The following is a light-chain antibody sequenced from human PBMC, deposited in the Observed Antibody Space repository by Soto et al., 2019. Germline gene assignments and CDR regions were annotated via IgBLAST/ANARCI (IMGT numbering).Light chain of an antibody. Sequence: DIQMTQSPSTLYASVGDRVTITCRASQSISSWLAWYQQKPGKAPKLLIYKASSLESGVPSRFSGSGSGTEFTITISSLQPDDFATYYCQQYNSLWTFGQGTKVEIK. CDR1: QSISSW. J-gene: IGKJ1*01. V-gene: IGKV1-5*03. CDR2: KAS. CDR3: QQYNSLWT.